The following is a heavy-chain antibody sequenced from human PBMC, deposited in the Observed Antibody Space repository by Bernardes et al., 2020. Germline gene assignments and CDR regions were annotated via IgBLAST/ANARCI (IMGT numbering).Heavy chain of an antibody. V-gene: IGHV4-34*01. CDR3: AGGLGEGYQLLRLYYFDY. Sequence: SETLSLTCAVYGGSFSGYYWSWIRQPPGKGLEWIGEINHSGSTNYNPSLKSRVTISVDTSKNQFSLKLSSVTAADTAVYYCAGGLGEGYQLLRLYYFDYWGQGTLVNVSS. D-gene: IGHD2-2*01. CDR2: INHSGST. J-gene: IGHJ4*02. CDR1: GGSFSGYY.